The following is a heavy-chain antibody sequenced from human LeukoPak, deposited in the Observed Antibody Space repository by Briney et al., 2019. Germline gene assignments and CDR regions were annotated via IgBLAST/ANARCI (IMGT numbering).Heavy chain of an antibody. J-gene: IGHJ5*02. Sequence: SETLSLTCTVSGGSVSSGSYYWSWIRQPPGKGLEWIGYIYYSGSTNYNPSLKSRVTISVDTSKNQFSLKLSSVTAADTAVYYCARDDSSGYYFMSSWGQGTLVTVSS. CDR3: ARDDSSGYYFMSS. CDR2: IYYSGST. V-gene: IGHV4-61*01. CDR1: GGSVSSGSYY. D-gene: IGHD3-22*01.